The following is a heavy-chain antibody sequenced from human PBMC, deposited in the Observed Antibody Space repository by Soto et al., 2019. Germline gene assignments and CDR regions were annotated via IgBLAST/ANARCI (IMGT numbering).Heavy chain of an antibody. CDR2: INPSGGST. D-gene: IGHD3-22*01. CDR1: GYTFTSYY. CDR3: ARVSSDYYDSSGYRFDP. J-gene: IGHJ5*02. V-gene: IGHV1-46*03. Sequence: ASVKVSCKASGYTFTSYYMHWVRQAPGQGLEWMGIINPSGGSTSYAQKFQGRVTMTRDTSTSTVYMELSSLRSEDTAVYYCARVSSDYYDSSGYRFDPWGQGTLVTVSS.